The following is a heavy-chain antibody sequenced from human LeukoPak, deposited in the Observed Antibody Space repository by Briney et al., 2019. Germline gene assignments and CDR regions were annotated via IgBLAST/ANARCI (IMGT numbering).Heavy chain of an antibody. CDR2: ISGSGGST. Sequence: GGSLRLSCAASGFTFSSYAMSWVRQAPGKGLEWVSAISGSGGSTYYADSVKGRFTISRDNSKYTLYLQMNSLRAEDTAVYYCAKNSYYDFWSGYYTYYFDYWGQGTLVTVSS. CDR3: AKNSYYDFWSGYYTYYFDY. J-gene: IGHJ4*02. V-gene: IGHV3-23*01. D-gene: IGHD3-3*01. CDR1: GFTFSSYA.